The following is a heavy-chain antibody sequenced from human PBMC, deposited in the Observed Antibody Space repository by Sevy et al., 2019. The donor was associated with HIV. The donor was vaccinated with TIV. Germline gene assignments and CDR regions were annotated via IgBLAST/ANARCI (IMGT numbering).Heavy chain of an antibody. CDR3: ARSSRWSPSIAVAVGGFDY. Sequence: ASVKVSCKASGGTFSSYAISWVRQAPGQGLEWMGGIIPIFGTANYSQKFQGRVTITADESTSTAYTELSSLRSEDTAVYYCARSSRWSPSIAVAVGGFDYWGQGTLVTVSS. CDR2: IIPIFGTA. D-gene: IGHD6-19*01. V-gene: IGHV1-69*13. CDR1: GGTFSSYA. J-gene: IGHJ4*02.